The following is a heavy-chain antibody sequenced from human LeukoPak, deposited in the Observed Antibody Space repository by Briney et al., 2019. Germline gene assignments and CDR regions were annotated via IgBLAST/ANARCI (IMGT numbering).Heavy chain of an antibody. J-gene: IGHJ6*03. V-gene: IGHV1-18*03. Sequence: ASVKVSCKASGYTFTSYGISWVRQAPGQGLEWMGWISAYNGNTNYAQKLQGRVTMTTDTSTSTAYMELRSLRSEDMAVYYCARGSVAVADSLGYYYYYMDVWGKGTTVTVSS. CDR1: GYTFTSYG. CDR2: ISAYNGNT. CDR3: ARGSVAVADSLGYYYYYMDV. D-gene: IGHD2-15*01.